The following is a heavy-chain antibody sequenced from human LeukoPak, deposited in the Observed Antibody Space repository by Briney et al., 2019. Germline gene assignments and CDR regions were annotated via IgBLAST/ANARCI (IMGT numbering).Heavy chain of an antibody. J-gene: IGHJ4*02. V-gene: IGHV4-61*08. CDR1: GGSISSGGYY. D-gene: IGHD4-17*01. Sequence: ASETLSLTCTVSGGSISSGGYYWSWIRQHPGKGLEWMGYIYSSGSTKYNPSLKSRVTISVDTSKNRFSLKLSSVTAADTAVYYCARCRDEFGDYGFDFWGQGNLVTVSS. CDR3: ARCRDEFGDYGFDF. CDR2: IYSSGST.